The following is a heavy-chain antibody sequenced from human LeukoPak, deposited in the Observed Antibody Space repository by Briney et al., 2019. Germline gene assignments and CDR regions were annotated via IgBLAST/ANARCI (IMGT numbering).Heavy chain of an antibody. CDR3: AREIDPFGDSPFDY. CDR2: IYTSGST. J-gene: IGHJ4*02. V-gene: IGHV4-4*07. Sequence: SETLSLTCTVSGGSISSYYWSRIRQPAGKGLEWIGRIYTSGSTNYNPSLKSRVTMSIDTSKNQFSLKLSSVTAADTAVYYCAREIDPFGDSPFDYWGQGTLVTVSS. CDR1: GGSISSYY. D-gene: IGHD3-10*01.